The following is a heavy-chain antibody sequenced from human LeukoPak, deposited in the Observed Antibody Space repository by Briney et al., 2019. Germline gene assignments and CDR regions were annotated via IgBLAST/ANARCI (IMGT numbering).Heavy chain of an antibody. D-gene: IGHD4-11*01. Sequence: GRSLRLSCAASGFTFSSNAMHWVRQAPGKGLEWVAVISYDGSNKYYADSVKGRFTISRDNSKNTLYLQMNSLRAEDTAVYYCARGSVTTFYYYGMDLWGKGTTVTVSS. CDR2: ISYDGSNK. J-gene: IGHJ6*04. CDR3: ARGSVTTFYYYGMDL. V-gene: IGHV3-30*04. CDR1: GFTFSSNA.